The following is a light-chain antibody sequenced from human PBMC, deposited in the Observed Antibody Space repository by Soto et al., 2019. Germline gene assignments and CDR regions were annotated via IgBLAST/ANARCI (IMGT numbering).Light chain of an antibody. CDR2: AAS. Sequence: DIQMTQSPSSLSASVGDRVTITCRASQSISSYLNWYQQKPGKAPKLLIYAASSLQSGVPSRFSGSGSGTDFTLTISSLQPEDFATYYCLQYRSFPRTFGQGTKVDI. J-gene: IGKJ1*01. CDR1: QSISSY. V-gene: IGKV1-39*01. CDR3: LQYRSFPRT.